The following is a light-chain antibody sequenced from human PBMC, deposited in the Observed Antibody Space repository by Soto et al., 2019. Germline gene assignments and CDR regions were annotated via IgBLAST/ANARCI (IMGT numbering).Light chain of an antibody. CDR2: GAS. CDR1: QGVGSN. V-gene: IGKV3-15*01. J-gene: IGKJ1*01. Sequence: EIVLTQSPATLSVSPGDGAALSCRASQGVGSNLAWYQQKPGQAPRLLVYGASTRATGVPARFSGSGSGTEFTLTISSLGSEDFAVYYCQQYNKWPLTFGQGTKVDIK. CDR3: QQYNKWPLT.